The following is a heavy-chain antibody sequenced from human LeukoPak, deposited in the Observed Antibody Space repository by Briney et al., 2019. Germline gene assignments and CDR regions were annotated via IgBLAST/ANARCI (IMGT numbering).Heavy chain of an antibody. D-gene: IGHD6-19*01. CDR2: IYYSGST. Sequence: SETLSLTCTVSGGSISIYYWRWIRQPPGKGLEWIGYIYYSGSTNYNPSLKSRVTISVDTSKNQFSLKLSSVTAADTAVYYCARVYSSGSDYWGQGTLVTVSS. J-gene: IGHJ4*02. CDR1: GGSISIYY. V-gene: IGHV4-59*01. CDR3: ARVYSSGSDY.